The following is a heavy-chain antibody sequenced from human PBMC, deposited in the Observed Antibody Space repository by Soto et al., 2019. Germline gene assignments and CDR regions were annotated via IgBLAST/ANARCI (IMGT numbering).Heavy chain of an antibody. CDR2: INSDGSST. CDR1: GLTFSGYW. D-gene: IGHD3-10*02. Sequence: GGSLRLSCAASGLTFSGYWMHWVRQAPGKGLVWVSRINSDGSSTNYADYVEGRFTISRDNAKNTLYLQMNSLRAEDTALYDCARGVKNVYGVDVWGQGTKVTVSS. J-gene: IGHJ6*02. V-gene: IGHV3-74*01. CDR3: ARGVKNVYGVDV.